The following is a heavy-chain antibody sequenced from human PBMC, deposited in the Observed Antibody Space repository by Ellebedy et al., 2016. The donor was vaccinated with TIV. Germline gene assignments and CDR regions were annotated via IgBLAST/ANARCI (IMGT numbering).Heavy chain of an antibody. CDR2: INSDGSGT. D-gene: IGHD6-6*01. V-gene: IGHV3-74*01. Sequence: GESLKISCVASGFSFSNYWIHWVRRVPGKGLVWVSRINSDGSGTSYADSVKGRFRISRDNAENTVSLQMNSLRAEDTAIYYCARDRWAEYTFDIWGQGTMVTVSS. CDR3: ARDRWAEYTFDI. J-gene: IGHJ3*02. CDR1: GFSFSNYW.